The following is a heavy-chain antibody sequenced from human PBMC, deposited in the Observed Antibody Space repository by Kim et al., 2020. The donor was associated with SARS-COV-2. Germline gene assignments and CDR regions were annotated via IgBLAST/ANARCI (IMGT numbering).Heavy chain of an antibody. V-gene: IGHV1-69*13. J-gene: IGHJ6*02. CDR3: ARGVHSKLAALYGMDV. D-gene: IGHD4-4*01. CDR2: IIPIFGTA. Sequence: SVKVSCKASGGTFSSYAISWVRQAPGQGLEWMGGIIPIFGTANYAQKFQGRVTITADESTSTAYMELSSLRSEDTAVYYCARGVHSKLAALYGMDVWGQGTTVTVSS. CDR1: GGTFSSYA.